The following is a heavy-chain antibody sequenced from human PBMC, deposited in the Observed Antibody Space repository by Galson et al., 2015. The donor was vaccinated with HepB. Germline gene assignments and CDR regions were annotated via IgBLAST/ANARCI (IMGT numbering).Heavy chain of an antibody. Sequence: SLRLSCAASGFTFSSYAMSWVRQAPGEGLEWVSAISGSGGSTYYADSVKGRFTISRDSSKNTLYLQMNSLRAEDTAVYYCAKSGGYSYGPFDYWGQGTLVTVSS. V-gene: IGHV3-23*01. CDR3: AKSGGYSYGPFDY. CDR2: ISGSGGST. D-gene: IGHD5-18*01. J-gene: IGHJ4*02. CDR1: GFTFSSYA.